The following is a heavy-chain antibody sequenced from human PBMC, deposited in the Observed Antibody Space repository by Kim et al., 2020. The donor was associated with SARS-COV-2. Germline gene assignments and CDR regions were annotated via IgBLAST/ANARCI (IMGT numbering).Heavy chain of an antibody. CDR3: AKDSRASVGTGFDY. D-gene: IGHD1-1*01. J-gene: IGHJ4*02. CDR1: GFTFISYA. V-gene: IGHV3-23*01. CDR2: ISGSGDNT. Sequence: GGSLRLSCVASGFTFISYAMSWVRQAPGKGLEWVSGISGSGDNTYYIDSVKGRFTISRDNSKNILYLQMNNLRADETAVYYCAKDSRASVGTGFDYWGQGALVTVSS.